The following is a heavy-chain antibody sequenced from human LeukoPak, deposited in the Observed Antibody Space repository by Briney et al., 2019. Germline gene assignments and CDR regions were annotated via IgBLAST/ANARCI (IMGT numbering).Heavy chain of an antibody. Sequence: ASVKVSCKASGYTFTSYGISWVRQAPGQGLEWMGWISAYNGNTNYAQKLQGRVTMTRDTSTSTVYMELSSLTSEDTAVYYCASRSATCSGGSCYQFDYWGQGTLVTVSS. J-gene: IGHJ4*02. CDR2: ISAYNGNT. D-gene: IGHD2-15*01. CDR1: GYTFTSYG. CDR3: ASRSATCSGGSCYQFDY. V-gene: IGHV1-18*01.